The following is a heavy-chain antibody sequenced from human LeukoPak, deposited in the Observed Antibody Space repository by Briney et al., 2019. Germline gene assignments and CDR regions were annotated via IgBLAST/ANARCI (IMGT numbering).Heavy chain of an antibody. CDR2: IRSKINSYAT. CDR3: TTGEYCTNGVCVDY. Sequence: GGSLRLSCAASGFTFSGSTMHWVRQASGKGLELVGRIRSKINSYATAYAASVKGRFTISRDDSKNTVYLQMNSLKTEDTALYYCTTGEYCTNGVCVDYWGQGTLVTVSS. D-gene: IGHD2-8*01. V-gene: IGHV3-73*01. J-gene: IGHJ4*02. CDR1: GFTFSGST.